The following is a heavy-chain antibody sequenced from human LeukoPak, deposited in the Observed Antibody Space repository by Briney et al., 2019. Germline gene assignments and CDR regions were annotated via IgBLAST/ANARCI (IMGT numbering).Heavy chain of an antibody. Sequence: PSETLSLTCSVSGGSISSYYWSWIRQPPGKGLEWIGYISYSGSTNYSPSLKSQVTISLDTSNNQFSLRLNSVTAADTAVYYCARGGPGSGWHYYSDYWGQGALVTVSS. CDR2: ISYSGST. V-gene: IGHV4-59*01. CDR1: GGSISSYY. D-gene: IGHD3-22*01. CDR3: ARGGPGSGWHYYSDY. J-gene: IGHJ4*02.